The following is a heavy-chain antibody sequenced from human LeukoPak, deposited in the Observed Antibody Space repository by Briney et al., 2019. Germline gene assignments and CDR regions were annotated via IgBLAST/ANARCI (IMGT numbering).Heavy chain of an antibody. CDR2: TNTDGGST. V-gene: IGHV3-74*01. CDR1: GFTFRSEW. J-gene: IGHJ1*01. Sequence: GGALRLSCAVSGFTFRSEWRHGVRRSPGRGVVWVAGTNTDGGSTFYAHSVKGRFNIARDNAKNTLSLQMNSLRAEDTAVYNCYGANAAHWGQGTLVTVSS. CDR3: YGANAAH. D-gene: IGHD4-23*01.